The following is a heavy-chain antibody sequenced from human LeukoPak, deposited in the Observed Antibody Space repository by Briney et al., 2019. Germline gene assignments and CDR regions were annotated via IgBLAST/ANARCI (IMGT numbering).Heavy chain of an antibody. J-gene: IGHJ4*02. D-gene: IGHD3-10*01. Sequence: GGSLRLSCAASGFTFSNYVMHWVRQAPGKGLEWVAVIWYDGSNKYYADSVKGRFTISRDNSKNTLYLQMNSLRAEDTAVYYCAGNYGPYYFDYWGQGTLVTVSS. V-gene: IGHV3-33*01. CDR1: GFTFSNYV. CDR2: IWYDGSNK. CDR3: AGNYGPYYFDY.